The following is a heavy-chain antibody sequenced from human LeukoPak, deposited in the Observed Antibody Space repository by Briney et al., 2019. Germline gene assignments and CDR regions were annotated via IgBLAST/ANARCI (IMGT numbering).Heavy chain of an antibody. CDR2: IYNAKNT. J-gene: IGHJ4*02. CDR1: GASTSSRY. V-gene: IGHV4-59*08. D-gene: IGHD6-19*01. CDR3: AQTTGWPGFDF. Sequence: PSETLSLTCSASGASTSSRYWSWIRQFPGGTLEWIGHIYNAKNTKYNPSLTSRVTISVDTSRNQFSPSLTSLTAADTAIYYCAQTTGWPGFDFWGPGALVTVSS.